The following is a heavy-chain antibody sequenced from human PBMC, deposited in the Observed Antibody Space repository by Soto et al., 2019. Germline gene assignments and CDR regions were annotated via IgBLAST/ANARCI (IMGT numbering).Heavy chain of an antibody. CDR1: GFSLSTSGVG. Sequence: QITLKESGPTLVKPTQTLTLTCTFSGFSLSTSGVGVGWIRQPPGKALERLALIYWNEDKRYSPSMKSRLTITKDPSKNRVDFTMTNIEPVDTATYDYADRPGCVRGHDAFDIWGQGTMVTVSS. D-gene: IGHD3-10*01. CDR3: ADRPGCVRGHDAFDI. V-gene: IGHV2-5*01. CDR2: IYWNEDK. J-gene: IGHJ3*02.